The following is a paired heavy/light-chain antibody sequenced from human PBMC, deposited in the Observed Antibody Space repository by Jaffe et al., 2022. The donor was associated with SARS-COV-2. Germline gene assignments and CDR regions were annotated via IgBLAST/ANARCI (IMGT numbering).Light chain of an antibody. J-gene: IGKJ1*01. Sequence: DIQMTQSPSTLSASVGDRVIITCRASQSIGSGLAWYQQKPGKAPRLLIYQASSLESGVPSRFSGSGSGTEFTLTISSLQSDDFATYYCQQSWTFGQGTKVEVK. CDR1: QSIGSG. CDR2: QAS. V-gene: IGKV1-5*03. CDR3: QQSWT.
Heavy chain of an antibody. CDR3: ARDKGLIRGSILLDH. D-gene: IGHD3-10*01. V-gene: IGHV3-48*02. J-gene: IGHJ4*02. Sequence: EVQLVESGGGLVQPGGSLRLSCVDSGFTFRNYGMNWVRQAPGKGLEWVSYISSTSSPIYYADSVKGRFTISRDNAKNSLYLQMNSLRDEDTAVYYCARDKGLIRGSILLDHWGQGTLVTVSS. CDR2: ISSTSSPI. CDR1: GFTFRNYG.